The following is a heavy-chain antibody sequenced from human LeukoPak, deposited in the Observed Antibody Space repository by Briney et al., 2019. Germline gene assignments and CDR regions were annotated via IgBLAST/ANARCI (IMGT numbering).Heavy chain of an antibody. J-gene: IGHJ3*02. CDR2: ISAYNGNT. CDR1: GYTFTSYG. V-gene: IGHV1-18*01. D-gene: IGHD3-22*01. CDR3: ARDDQDSSGPTDAFDI. Sequence: ASVKVSCKASGYTFTSYGISWARQAPGQWLEWMGWISAYNGNTNYAQKLQGRVTMTTDTSTSTAYMELRSLRSDDTAVYYCARDDQDSSGPTDAFDIWGQGTMVTVSS.